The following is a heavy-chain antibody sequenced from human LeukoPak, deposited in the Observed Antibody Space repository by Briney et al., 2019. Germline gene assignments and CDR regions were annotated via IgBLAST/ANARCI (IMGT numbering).Heavy chain of an antibody. CDR3: AARLRYFDWLFDP. J-gene: IGHJ5*02. CDR2: INPNSGGT. CDR1: GYTFTGYY. Sequence: GASVKVSCKASGYTFTGYYMHWVRQAPGQGLEWMGWINPNSGGTNYAQKFQGRVTITRDMSTSTAYMELSSLRSEDTAVYYCAARLRYFDWLFDPWGQGTLVTVSS. V-gene: IGHV1-2*02. D-gene: IGHD3-9*01.